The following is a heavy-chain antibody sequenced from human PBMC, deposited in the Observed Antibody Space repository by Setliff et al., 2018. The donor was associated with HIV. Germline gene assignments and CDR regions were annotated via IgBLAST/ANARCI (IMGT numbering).Heavy chain of an antibody. CDR3: ARRGVVVPAQGGFDY. CDR2: IYPGDSDT. D-gene: IGHD2-2*01. V-gene: IGHV5-51*01. J-gene: IGHJ4*02. Sequence: GESLKISCKGSGYSFTSYWIGWVRQMPGKGLEWMGIIYPGDSDTRYSPSFQGQVTISADKSISTAYLQWSSLKASDTAMYYCARRGVVVPAQGGFDYWGRGTLVTVSS. CDR1: GYSFTSYW.